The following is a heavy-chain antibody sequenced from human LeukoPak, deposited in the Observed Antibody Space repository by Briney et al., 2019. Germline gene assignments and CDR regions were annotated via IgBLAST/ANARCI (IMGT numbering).Heavy chain of an antibody. J-gene: IGHJ6*02. V-gene: IGHV4-39*01. Sequence: SETLSLTCTVSGGSISSSSYYWGWIRQPPGKGLEWIGSIYYSGSTYYNPSLKSRVTISVDTPKNQFSLKLSSVTAADTAVYYCARRWGGYGGYGLSHYGMDVWGQGTTVTVSS. CDR2: IYYSGST. CDR1: GGSISSSSYY. CDR3: ARRWGGYGGYGLSHYGMDV. D-gene: IGHD5-12*01.